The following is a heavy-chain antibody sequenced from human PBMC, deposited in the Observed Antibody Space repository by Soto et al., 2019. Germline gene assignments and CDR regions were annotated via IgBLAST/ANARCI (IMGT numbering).Heavy chain of an antibody. D-gene: IGHD6-13*01. CDR1: GYTFTHYA. Sequence: QVQLVQSGAEVKKPGASVKVSCTASGYTFTHYAIHWVRHAPGQRLEWMGFINAGSGNTKYSQPFQGRLTFTKDTSPSTAYMDLSSLRSEDTAIYYCARGLAGDGAWGQGTLVTVSS. CDR2: INAGSGNT. CDR3: ARGLAGDGA. V-gene: IGHV1-3*01. J-gene: IGHJ5*02.